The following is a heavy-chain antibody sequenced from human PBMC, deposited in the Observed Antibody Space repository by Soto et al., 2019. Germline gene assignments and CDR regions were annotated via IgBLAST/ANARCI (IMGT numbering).Heavy chain of an antibody. Sequence: ASVKVSCKASGYTFTSYGISWVRQAPGQGLEWMGWISAYNGNTNYAQKLQGRVTMTTDTSTSTAYMELRSLRSDDTAVYYCARDLPDYSTYGGYYYGMDVWGQGTTVTVS. V-gene: IGHV1-18*01. D-gene: IGHD4-4*01. CDR2: ISAYNGNT. CDR3: ARDLPDYSTYGGYYYGMDV. CDR1: GYTFTSYG. J-gene: IGHJ6*02.